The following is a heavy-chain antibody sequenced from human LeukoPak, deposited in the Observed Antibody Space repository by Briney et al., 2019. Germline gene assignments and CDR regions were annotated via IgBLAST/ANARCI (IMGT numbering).Heavy chain of an antibody. J-gene: IGHJ6*03. D-gene: IGHD2-2*02. CDR3: ARGILYPYYMDV. V-gene: IGHV4-59*01. CDR2: IYYSGST. Sequence: PSETLSLTCTVSGGSISSYYWSWIRQPPGKGLEWIGYIYYSGSTNYNPSLKSRVTISVDTSKNQFSLKLSSVTAADTAVYYCARGILYPYYMDVWGKGTTVTISS. CDR1: GGSISSYY.